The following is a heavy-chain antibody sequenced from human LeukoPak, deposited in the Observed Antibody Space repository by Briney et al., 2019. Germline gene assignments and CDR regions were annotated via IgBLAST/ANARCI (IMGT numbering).Heavy chain of an antibody. CDR3: ARCFRSGGSCYFDY. D-gene: IGHD2-15*01. V-gene: IGHV3-74*01. CDR2: INSDGSST. J-gene: IGHJ4*02. Sequence: PGGSLRLSCAASGFTPSSYWMHWVRQAPGKGLVWVSRINSDGSSTSYADSVKGRFTISRDNAKNTVHLQMNSLRAEDTAVYYCARCFRSGGSCYFDYWGQGALVTVSS. CDR1: GFTPSSYW.